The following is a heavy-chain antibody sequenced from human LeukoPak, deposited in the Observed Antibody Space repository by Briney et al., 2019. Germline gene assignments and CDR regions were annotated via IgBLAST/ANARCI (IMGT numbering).Heavy chain of an antibody. V-gene: IGHV3-30*18. Sequence: GRSLRLSCEASGFTFSNYGMHWVRQAPGRGLEWVALISYDGSNKYYADSVKGRFAISRDNSKNTLYLQMNSLRAEDTAVYYCAKETYLSLDYWGQGTLVTVSS. CDR2: ISYDGSNK. J-gene: IGHJ4*02. CDR1: GFTFSNYG. D-gene: IGHD2/OR15-2a*01. CDR3: AKETYLSLDY.